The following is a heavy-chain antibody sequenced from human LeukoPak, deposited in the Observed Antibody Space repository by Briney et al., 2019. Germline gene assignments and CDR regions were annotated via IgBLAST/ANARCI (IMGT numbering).Heavy chain of an antibody. D-gene: IGHD6-6*01. CDR1: GASISSYY. CDR2: IHYSGST. Sequence: PSETLSLTCTVSGASISSYYWSWIRQPPGKGLEWIGYIHYSGSTNYNPSLKSRVTISVDTSKNQFSLKLSSVTAADTAVYYCARNIAARVALGWFDPWGQGTLVTVSS. J-gene: IGHJ5*02. V-gene: IGHV4-59*01. CDR3: ARNIAARVALGWFDP.